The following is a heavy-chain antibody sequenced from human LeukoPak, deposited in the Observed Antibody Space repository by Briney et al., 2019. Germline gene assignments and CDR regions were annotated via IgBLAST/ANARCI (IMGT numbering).Heavy chain of an antibody. CDR3: ARVSTPLFASGYYTGRAYDWFDP. D-gene: IGHD3-3*01. J-gene: IGHJ5*02. CDR2: IITIFGTA. V-gene: IGHV1-69*05. Sequence: ASVKVSCKASGGTFSSYAISWVRQAPGQGLEWMGRIITIFGTANYAQKFQGRVTITTDESTSTAYMELSSLRSEDTAVYYCARVSTPLFASGYYTGRAYDWFDPWGQGTLVTVSS. CDR1: GGTFSSYA.